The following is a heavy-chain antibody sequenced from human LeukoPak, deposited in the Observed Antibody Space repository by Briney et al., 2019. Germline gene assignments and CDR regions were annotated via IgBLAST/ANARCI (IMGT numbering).Heavy chain of an antibody. D-gene: IGHD3-22*01. CDR3: AGLVGRYSSGLYHYYFDY. J-gene: IGHJ4*02. Sequence: SETLSLTCTVSGDSINSLDLWSWVRQPPGKGLEWIGEMYLSGTTHSNPSVKSRVTISIDKSKNQFFLNLSSVTAADTAVYYCAGLVGRYSSGLYHYYFDYWGQGTLVTVSS. CDR2: MYLSGTT. V-gene: IGHV4-4*02. CDR1: GDSINSLDL.